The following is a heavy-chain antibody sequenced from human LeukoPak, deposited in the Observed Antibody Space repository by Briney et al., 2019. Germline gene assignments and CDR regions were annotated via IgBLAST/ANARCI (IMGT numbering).Heavy chain of an antibody. Sequence: GASVKVSCKASGYTFTSYDINWVRQATGQGLEWMGWMKPNSGNTGYAQKFQGRVTMTRNTSISTAYMELSSLRSEDTAVYYCARGARGYSSGWYTDLRYMDVWGKGTTVTVSS. CDR3: ARGARGYSSGWYTDLRYMDV. CDR2: MKPNSGNT. J-gene: IGHJ6*03. CDR1: GYTFTSYD. D-gene: IGHD6-19*01. V-gene: IGHV1-8*01.